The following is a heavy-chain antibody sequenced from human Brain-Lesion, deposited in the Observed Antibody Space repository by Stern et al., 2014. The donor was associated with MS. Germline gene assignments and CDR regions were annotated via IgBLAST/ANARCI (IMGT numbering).Heavy chain of an antibody. CDR2: FDPEDGET. Sequence: VHLVESGAEVKKPGASVKVSCKVSGYTLTELSMHWVRQAPRKGLEWMGGFDPEDGETIYAQKFQGRVTMTEDTSTDTAYMELSSLRSEDTAVYYCATLSPGAGGNYYRHFDYWCQGTLVTVSS. J-gene: IGHJ4*02. CDR1: GYTLTELS. V-gene: IGHV1-24*01. CDR3: ATLSPGAGGNYYRHFDY. D-gene: IGHD1-26*01.